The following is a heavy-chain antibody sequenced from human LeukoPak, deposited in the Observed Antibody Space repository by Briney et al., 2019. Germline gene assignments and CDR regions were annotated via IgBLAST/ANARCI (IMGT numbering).Heavy chain of an antibody. J-gene: IGHJ2*01. CDR3: ARDPSGDYGWYFDL. Sequence: GASVKVSCKASGYTFTSYAMHWVRQAPGQRLEWMGWINAGNGNTKYSQKFQGRVTITRDTSASTAYMALSSLRSEDTAVYYCARDPSGDYGWYFDLWGRGTLVTVSS. V-gene: IGHV1-3*01. CDR2: INAGNGNT. CDR1: GYTFTSYA. D-gene: IGHD4-17*01.